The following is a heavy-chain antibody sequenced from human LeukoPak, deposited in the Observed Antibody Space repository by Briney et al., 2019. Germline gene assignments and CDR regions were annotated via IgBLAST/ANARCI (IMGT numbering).Heavy chain of an antibody. J-gene: IGHJ5*02. D-gene: IGHD3-3*01. CDR3: ARDGETYYDFWSGYYWGSWFDP. CDR2: ITSYNGNT. CDR1: GYTFSSYG. Sequence: ASVKVSCKASGYTFSSYGISWVRQAPGQGLEWMGWITSYNGNTKYAQQLQGRVTMTTDTSTGTAYMELRSLRSDDTAVYYCARDGETYYDFWSGYYWGSWFDPWGQGTLVTVSS. V-gene: IGHV1-18*01.